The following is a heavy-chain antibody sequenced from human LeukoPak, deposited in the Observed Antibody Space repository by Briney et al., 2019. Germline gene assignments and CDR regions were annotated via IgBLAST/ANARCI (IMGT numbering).Heavy chain of an antibody. J-gene: IGHJ4*02. CDR2: ITSSGSSM. D-gene: IGHD3-16*02. Sequence: NPGGSLRLSCAGSGFTFSGYSLNWVRQAPGKGLEWVSSITSSGSSMYYADSVKGRFTISRDNSKNTLYLQMNSLRAEDTAVYYCAKDRVWGSYRPLYYFDYWGQGTLVTVSS. CDR3: AKDRVWGSYRPLYYFDY. V-gene: IGHV3-21*04. CDR1: GFTFSGYS.